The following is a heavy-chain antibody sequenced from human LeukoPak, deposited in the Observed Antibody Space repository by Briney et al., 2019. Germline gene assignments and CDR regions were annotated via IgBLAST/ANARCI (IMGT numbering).Heavy chain of an antibody. CDR3: ARVLHYYDSSTYYTDITGYFFDY. Sequence: GGSLRLSCAASGFTFSSYWMSWVRQAPGKGLEWVANIKKDGSEKYYVDSVKGRFTIPRDNAKNSLYLQMNILRAEDTAVYYCARVLHYYDSSTYYTDITGYFFDYWGQGSLVTVSS. V-gene: IGHV3-7*01. CDR1: GFTFSSYW. J-gene: IGHJ4*02. D-gene: IGHD3-22*01. CDR2: IKKDGSEK.